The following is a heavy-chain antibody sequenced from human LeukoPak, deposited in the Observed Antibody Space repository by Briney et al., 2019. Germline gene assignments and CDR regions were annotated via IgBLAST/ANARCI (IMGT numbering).Heavy chain of an antibody. Sequence: GGSLRLSCAASGFIFSDYYMTWIRQAPGKGLEWVSYIKRDGTYIKYADSVKGRFTISKDNAKNSLYLQMNSLRAEDTSVYYCARVGSTDGPHAFDIWGQGTMVTVSS. CDR1: GFIFSDYY. D-gene: IGHD2-21*02. V-gene: IGHV3-11*06. CDR2: IKRDGTYI. CDR3: ARVGSTDGPHAFDI. J-gene: IGHJ3*02.